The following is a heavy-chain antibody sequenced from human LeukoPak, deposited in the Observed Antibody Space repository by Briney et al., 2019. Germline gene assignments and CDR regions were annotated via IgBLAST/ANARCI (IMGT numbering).Heavy chain of an antibody. Sequence: GGSLRLSCVVSGFPFSVYEMNWVRQAPGKGLEWVSNIASSGTIKYYADSVKGRFSISRDNAKNSLFLQMNSLRADDTAVYYCVRDRSTTTWTRFDSWGQGTLVTVSS. J-gene: IGHJ4*02. D-gene: IGHD1-1*01. CDR1: GFPFSVYE. CDR3: VRDRSTTTWTRFDS. V-gene: IGHV3-48*03. CDR2: IASSGTIK.